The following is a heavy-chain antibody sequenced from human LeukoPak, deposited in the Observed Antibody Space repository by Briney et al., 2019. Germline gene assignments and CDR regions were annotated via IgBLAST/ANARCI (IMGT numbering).Heavy chain of an antibody. CDR3: ARAGSFYYDSSGLGAFDI. CDR2: IYHSGSP. D-gene: IGHD3-22*01. CDR1: GGSISSGGYY. Sequence: PSQTLSLTCTVSGGSISSGGYYWSWIRQPPGKGLEWIGYIYHSGSPYYNSSLKSRVTISVDRSKNQFSLKLSSVTAADTAVYYCARAGSFYYDSSGLGAFDIWGQGTMVTVSS. V-gene: IGHV4-30-2*01. J-gene: IGHJ3*02.